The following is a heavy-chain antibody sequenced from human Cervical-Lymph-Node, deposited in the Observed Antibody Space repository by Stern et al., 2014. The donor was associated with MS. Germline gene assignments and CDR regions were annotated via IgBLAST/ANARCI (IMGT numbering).Heavy chain of an antibody. CDR2: IYYSGST. D-gene: IGHD1-1*01. J-gene: IGHJ4*02. CDR3: ARGRITTRFDY. CDR1: GGSISSSGYY. Sequence: QLQLQESGPGLVRPSQTLSLTCSVSGGSISSSGYYWTWIRQHPGKGLEWIGYIYYSGSTYYNPSLESRVTISVDTSKNQFSLKLSSVTAADTAVYYCARGRITTRFDYWGQGTRVTVSS. V-gene: IGHV4-31*03.